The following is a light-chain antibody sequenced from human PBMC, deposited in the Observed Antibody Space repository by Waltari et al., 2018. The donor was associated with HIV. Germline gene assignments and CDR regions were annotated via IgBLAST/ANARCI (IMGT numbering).Light chain of an antibody. Sequence: QSVLTQPPSASGTPGQKVTISCFGSSSNIGSHDVFWYQQLPGAAPKLLIHTNWQRPAGVPDRFSGSRSGTSASLAISGLRSEDEADYTCATWDDSRSAVVFGGGTKVNVL. CDR3: ATWDDSRSAVV. J-gene: IGLJ2*01. CDR1: SSNIGSHD. CDR2: TNW. V-gene: IGLV1-47*01.